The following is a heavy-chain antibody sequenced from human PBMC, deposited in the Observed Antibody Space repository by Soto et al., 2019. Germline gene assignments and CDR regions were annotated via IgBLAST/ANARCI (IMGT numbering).Heavy chain of an antibody. CDR1: GGSISSYY. Sequence: QVQLQESGPGLVKPSETLSLTCTVSGGSISSYYWSWIRQPPGKGLEWIGYIYYSGSTNYNPSLKSRVTISADTSKNQFSLKLSSVTAADTAVYYCARGVVVARGTHLDCWGQGTLVTVSS. D-gene: IGHD2-21*01. CDR3: ARGVVVARGTHLDC. CDR2: IYYSGST. V-gene: IGHV4-59*01. J-gene: IGHJ4*02.